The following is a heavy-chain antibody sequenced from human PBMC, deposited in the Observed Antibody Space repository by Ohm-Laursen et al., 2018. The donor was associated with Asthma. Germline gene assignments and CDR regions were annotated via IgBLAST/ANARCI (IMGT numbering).Heavy chain of an antibody. V-gene: IGHV4-31*03. D-gene: IGHD2-21*01. J-gene: IGHJ4*02. CDR2: IYYSGST. CDR1: GGSISSGGYY. Sequence: SQTLSLTCIVSGGSISSGGYYWSWIRQHPGKGLEWIGYIYYSGSTHYNPSLKSRVTISVDTSKNQFSLKLSSVTAADTAVYYCARGRYCGGDCYGAYFDYWGQGTLVTVSS. CDR3: ARGRYCGGDCYGAYFDY.